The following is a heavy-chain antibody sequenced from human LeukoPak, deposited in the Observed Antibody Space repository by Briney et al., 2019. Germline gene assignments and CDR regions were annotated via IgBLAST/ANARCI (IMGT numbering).Heavy chain of an antibody. CDR1: GFSFSGSY. D-gene: IGHD6-19*01. CDR2: ISGSSNDI. V-gene: IGHV3-11*06. Sequence: GGSLRLPCAASGFSFSGSYMSWIRQAPGKGLEWVSYISGSSNDINYADSVKGRFTVSGDNTKNSLFLQMNSLRVEDTAVYYCAKDTNRAYSSGWYDYWGQGTLVTVSS. CDR3: AKDTNRAYSSGWYDY. J-gene: IGHJ4*02.